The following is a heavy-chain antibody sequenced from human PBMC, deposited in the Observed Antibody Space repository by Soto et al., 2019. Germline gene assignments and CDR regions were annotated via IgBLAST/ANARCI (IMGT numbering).Heavy chain of an antibody. V-gene: IGHV1-3*01. D-gene: IGHD2-8*02. CDR3: ARGDWWLFDY. CDR1: GYTFTSYG. J-gene: IGHJ4*02. Sequence: ASVKVSCKASGYTFTSYGISWVRQAPGQRLEWMGWINAGNGNTKYSQKFQGRVTITRDTSASTAYMELSSLKSEDTAVYYCARGDWWLFDYWGQGTLVTVSS. CDR2: INAGNGNT.